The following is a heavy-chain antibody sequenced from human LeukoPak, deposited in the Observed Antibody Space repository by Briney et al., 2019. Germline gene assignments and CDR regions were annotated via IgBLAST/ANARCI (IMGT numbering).Heavy chain of an antibody. J-gene: IGHJ3*02. V-gene: IGHV3-30-3*01. CDR3: AKGLYYYDSSVYPDAFDI. CDR1: GFTFSSYA. D-gene: IGHD3-22*01. CDR2: ISNDGSDK. Sequence: GRSLRLSCAASGFTFSSYAKHWVRQAPGKGLEWVAVISNDGSDKHYADSVKGRFTISRDNSKNALYLQMNSLRAEDTAMYYCAKGLYYYDSSVYPDAFDIWGQGTMVTVSS.